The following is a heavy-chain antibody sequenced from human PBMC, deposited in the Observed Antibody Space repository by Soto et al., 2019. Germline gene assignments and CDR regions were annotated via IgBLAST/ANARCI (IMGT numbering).Heavy chain of an antibody. D-gene: IGHD6-13*01. V-gene: IGHV3-33*01. CDR3: ARDRGSSSWYAYYYYGMDV. CDR1: GFTFSSYG. CDR2: IWYDGSNK. Sequence: QVQLVESGGGVVQPGRSLRLSCAASGFTFSSYGMHWVRQAPGKGLEWVAVIWYDGSNKYYADSVKGRFTISRDNSKNPLYLQMNGLRAEDTAVYYCARDRGSSSWYAYYYYGMDVWGQGTTVTVSS. J-gene: IGHJ6*02.